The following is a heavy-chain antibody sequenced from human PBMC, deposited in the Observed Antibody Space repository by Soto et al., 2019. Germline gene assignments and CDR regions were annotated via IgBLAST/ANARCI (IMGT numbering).Heavy chain of an antibody. CDR1: GGTFNSYS. Sequence: QVQLVQSGAEVKTPGSSVKVSCKASGGTFNSYSIDWVRQAPGQGFEWMGGIIPMSGRPNYAQRFQGRVTFSADKSTNTVYMEVNSLTHEDXXXXXXXXXGRQSANWFDPWGQGT. V-gene: IGHV1-69*06. CDR2: IIPMSGRP. CDR3: XXXGRQSANWFDP. J-gene: IGHJ5*02.